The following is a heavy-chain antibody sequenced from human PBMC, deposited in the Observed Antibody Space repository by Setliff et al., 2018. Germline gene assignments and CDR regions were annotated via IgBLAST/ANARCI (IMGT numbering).Heavy chain of an antibody. Sequence: GASVKVSCKASGYTFTSHDINWVRQATGQGLEWMGWMNPNNGNTGCVQKFQGRLTMTRNRSSNTAYMDLSRLTSDDTAVYYCARVAYGLEYFQYWGQGTLVTVSS. CDR1: GYTFTSHD. CDR2: MNPNNGNT. CDR3: ARVAYGLEYFQY. V-gene: IGHV1-8*01. D-gene: IGHD4-17*01. J-gene: IGHJ1*01.